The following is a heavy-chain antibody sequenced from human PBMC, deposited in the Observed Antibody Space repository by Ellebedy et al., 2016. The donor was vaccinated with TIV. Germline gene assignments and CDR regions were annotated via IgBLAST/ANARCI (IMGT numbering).Heavy chain of an antibody. V-gene: IGHV3-30*03. D-gene: IGHD1/OR15-1a*01. CDR3: AGADTGTIDY. J-gene: IGHJ4*02. Sequence: GESLKISXAASGFTFSDFGMHWVRQAPGKGLEWVAVISYDGSNKYYRDSVKGRFTISRDNSKNTLYLQMNSLKTEDTSVYYCAGADTGTIDYWGQGTLVTVSS. CDR1: GFTFSDFG. CDR2: ISYDGSNK.